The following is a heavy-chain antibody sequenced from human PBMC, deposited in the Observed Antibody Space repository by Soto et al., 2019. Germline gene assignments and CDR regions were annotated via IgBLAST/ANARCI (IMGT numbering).Heavy chain of an antibody. J-gene: IGHJ6*02. CDR3: ARVVGGYYYGMDV. CDR1: GGSISSSNW. V-gene: IGHV4-4*02. CDR2: IYHSGST. Sequence: QVQLQESGPGLVKPSGTLSLTCAVSGGSISSSNWWSWVRQPPGKGLEWIGEIYHSGSTNYIPSLKSRVTMSVDKSKNQFSLKLSSVTAADTAVYYCARVVGGYYYGMDVWGQGSTVTVSS. D-gene: IGHD2-2*01.